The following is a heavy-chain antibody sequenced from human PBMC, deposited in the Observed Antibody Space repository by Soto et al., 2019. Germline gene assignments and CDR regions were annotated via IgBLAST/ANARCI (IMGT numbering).Heavy chain of an antibody. Sequence: PSETLSLTCTVSGGSISSGGYYWSWIRQHPGKGLEWIGYIYYSGTTYYNPSPKSRVAISVDTSKDQFSLNLSSVTAADTAVYYCARSDGYNFDYWGQGTLVTVSS. CDR3: ARSDGYNFDY. J-gene: IGHJ4*02. V-gene: IGHV4-31*03. D-gene: IGHD5-12*01. CDR1: GGSISSGGYY. CDR2: IYYSGTT.